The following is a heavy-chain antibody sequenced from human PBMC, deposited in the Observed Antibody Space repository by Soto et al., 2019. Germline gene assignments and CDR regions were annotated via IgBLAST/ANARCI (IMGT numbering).Heavy chain of an antibody. CDR1: GFTFSSYS. V-gene: IGHV3-21*01. CDR2: ISSSSSDI. CDR3: ASGVVVTAIRD. J-gene: IGHJ4*02. D-gene: IGHD2-21*02. Sequence: GWSLRLSCAASGFTFSSYSMNLVRQAPGKGLEWVSSISSSSSDIYYADSVKGRFTISRDNAKNSLYLQMNSLRAEDTAVYYCASGVVVTAIRDWGEGTLVTVSS.